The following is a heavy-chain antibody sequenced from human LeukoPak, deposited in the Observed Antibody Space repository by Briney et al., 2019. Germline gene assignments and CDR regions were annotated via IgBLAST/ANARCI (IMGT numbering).Heavy chain of an antibody. J-gene: IGHJ4*02. CDR2: IYYSGST. Sequence: SETLSLTCTVSGGSISSYYWSWIRQPPGKGLEWIGYIYYSGSTNYNPSLKSRVTISVDTSKNQFSLKLSSVTAADTAVYYCAREGRAVAGTGDYFDYWGQGTLVTVSS. V-gene: IGHV4-59*12. CDR1: GGSISSYY. CDR3: AREGRAVAGTGDYFDY. D-gene: IGHD6-19*01.